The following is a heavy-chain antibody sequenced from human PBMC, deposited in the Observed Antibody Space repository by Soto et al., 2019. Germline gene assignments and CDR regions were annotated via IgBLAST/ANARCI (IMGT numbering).Heavy chain of an antibody. J-gene: IGHJ4*02. D-gene: IGHD3-22*01. CDR3: GRGVEDSRGYYYADC. Sequence: QLQLRESGPGLVKPSETLSLTCTVSGGSISGGSYFWAWIRQPPGKGLEWIGSIYYSGSTYYNPSLKSRVTISVGTSKNQCSLKLSSLTAADAAVYYCGRGVEDSRGYYYADCWGQGTLVTVSS. CDR1: GGSISGGSYF. V-gene: IGHV4-39*01. CDR2: IYYSGST.